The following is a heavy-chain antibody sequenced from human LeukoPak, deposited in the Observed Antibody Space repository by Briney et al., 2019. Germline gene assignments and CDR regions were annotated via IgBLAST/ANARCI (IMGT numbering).Heavy chain of an antibody. CDR2: ISSNGGST. CDR1: GFTFSSYA. D-gene: IGHD3-22*01. Sequence: PGGSLRLSCAASGFTFSSYAMHWVRQAPGKGLEYVSAISSNGGSTYYANSVKGRFTISRDNSKNTLYLQMGSLRAEDMAVYYCASDYYYDSSGYFPSLNYWGQGTLVTVSS. J-gene: IGHJ4*02. V-gene: IGHV3-64*01. CDR3: ASDYYYDSSGYFPSLNY.